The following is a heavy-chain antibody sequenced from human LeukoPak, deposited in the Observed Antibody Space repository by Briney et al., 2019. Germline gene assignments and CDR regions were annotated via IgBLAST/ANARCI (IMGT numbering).Heavy chain of an antibody. CDR3: ARVLWFGGIYYFDY. J-gene: IGHJ4*02. Sequence: GGSLRLSCAASGFSFRSFWMSWVRQDPGKGLEWVASIKEDGSDKYYVESVKGRFTISRENARNSLYLQMNSLRAEDTAVYYCARVLWFGGIYYFDYWGQGTLVTVSS. V-gene: IGHV3-7*04. CDR2: IKEDGSDK. CDR1: GFSFRSFW. D-gene: IGHD3-10*01.